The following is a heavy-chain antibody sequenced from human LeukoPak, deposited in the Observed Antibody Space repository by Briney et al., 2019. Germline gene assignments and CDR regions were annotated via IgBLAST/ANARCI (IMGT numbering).Heavy chain of an antibody. CDR2: ISYDGSNK. V-gene: IGHV3-30*03. J-gene: IGHJ6*03. CDR3: ARNRDSSGWYFSDYYYYYMDV. D-gene: IGHD6-19*01. Sequence: GRSLRLSCAASGFTFSNYVMHWVRQAPGKGLEWVALISYDGSNKYYADSVKGRFTISRDNAKNSLYLQMNSLRAEDTAVYYCARNRDSSGWYFSDYYYYYMDVWGKGTTVTVSS. CDR1: GFTFSNYV.